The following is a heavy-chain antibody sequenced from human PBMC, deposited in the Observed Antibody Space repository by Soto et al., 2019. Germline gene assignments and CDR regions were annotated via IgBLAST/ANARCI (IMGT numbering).Heavy chain of an antibody. V-gene: IGHV3-23*01. CDR3: AKDAPNYDFWSGWRGDWFDP. J-gene: IGHJ5*02. D-gene: IGHD3-3*01. Sequence: GGSLRLSCAASGFTFSSYAMSWVRQAPGKGLEWVSAISGSGGSTYYADSVKGRFTISRDNSKNTLYLQMNSLRAEDTAVYYCAKDAPNYDFWSGWRGDWFDPWGQGTLVTVSS. CDR2: ISGSGGST. CDR1: GFTFSSYA.